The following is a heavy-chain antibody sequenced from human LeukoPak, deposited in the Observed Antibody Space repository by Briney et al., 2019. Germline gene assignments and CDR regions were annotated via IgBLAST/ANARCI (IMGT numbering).Heavy chain of an antibody. Sequence: GGSLRLSCAASGFTFSSYGMHWVRQAPGKGLEWVAVIWYDGSNKYHADSVKGRFTISRDNSKNTLYLRMNSLRAEDTAVYYCAKSAAGNFDYWGQGTLVTVSS. CDR1: GFTFSSYG. CDR3: AKSAAGNFDY. D-gene: IGHD6-13*01. J-gene: IGHJ4*02. V-gene: IGHV3-33*06. CDR2: IWYDGSNK.